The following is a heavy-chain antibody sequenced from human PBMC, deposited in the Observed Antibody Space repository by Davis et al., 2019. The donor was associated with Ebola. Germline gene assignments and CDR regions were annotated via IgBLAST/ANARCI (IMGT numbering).Heavy chain of an antibody. CDR2: ILPILNSA. D-gene: IGHD5-18*01. CDR3: ARETPGYAMDV. CDR1: GGTFNSNA. J-gene: IGHJ6*02. Sequence: AASVKVSCKASGGTFNSNAVNWVRQAPGQGLEWMGRILPILNSAVYAHEFQDRVTITADEFTTTAYMELSSLTSEDTGIYYCARETPGYAMDVWGPGTTVTVSS. V-gene: IGHV1-69*11.